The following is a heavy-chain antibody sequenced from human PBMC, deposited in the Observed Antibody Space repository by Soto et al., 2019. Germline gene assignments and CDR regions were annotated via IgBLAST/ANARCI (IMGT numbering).Heavy chain of an antibody. CDR1: GFTFTSSA. CDR2: IVVGSGNT. J-gene: IGHJ1*01. CDR3: AAGYSSGWYGYFQH. D-gene: IGHD6-19*01. V-gene: IGHV1-58*01. Sequence: SVKVSCKASGFTFTSSAVQWVRQARGQRLEWIGWIVVGSGNTNYAQKFQERVTITRDMSTSTAYMELSSLRSEDTAVYYCAAGYSSGWYGYFQHWGQGTLVTV.